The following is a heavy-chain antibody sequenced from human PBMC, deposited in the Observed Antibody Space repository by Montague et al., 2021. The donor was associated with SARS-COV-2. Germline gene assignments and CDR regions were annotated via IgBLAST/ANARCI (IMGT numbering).Heavy chain of an antibody. V-gene: IGHV3-33*08. D-gene: IGHD6-19*01. Sequence: SLRLSCAASGFTFNTYGMHWVRQFPGKGLEWVAAIWYDGTTQYYIDSVKGRFTVSRDNSQSTLYLQMNSLRTEDTAVYFCARDLVAAAGIPHYRYSGLDVWGQGTTVAVSS. J-gene: IGHJ6*02. CDR1: GFTFNTYG. CDR3: ARDLVAAAGIPHYRYSGLDV. CDR2: IWYDGTTQ.